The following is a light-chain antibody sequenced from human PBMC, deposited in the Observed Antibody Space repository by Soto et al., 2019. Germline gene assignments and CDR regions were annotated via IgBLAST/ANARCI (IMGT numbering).Light chain of an antibody. CDR3: SSYTGGSTSYV. J-gene: IGLJ1*01. CDR1: SSDVGAYKY. CDR2: DVS. Sequence: QSALTQPASVSGSPGQSITISCTGTSSDVGAYKYVSWYQQHPGKAPKLMIYDVSDRPSGVSDRFSGSKSGNTASLTISGLQAEDEADYYCSSYTGGSTSYVFGTGTKLTVL. V-gene: IGLV2-14*03.